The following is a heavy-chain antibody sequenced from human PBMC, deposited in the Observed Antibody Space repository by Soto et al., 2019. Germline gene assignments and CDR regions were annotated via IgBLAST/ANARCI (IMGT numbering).Heavy chain of an antibody. J-gene: IGHJ4*02. CDR3: ARGGSSSGYFAY. CDR1: GGTFSSYA. Sequence: SVKVSCKASGGTFSSYAISWVRQAPGQGLEWMGGIIPIFGTANYAQKFQGRVTITADESTSTAYMELSSLRPEDTAVYYCARGGSSSGYFAYWGQGTLVTVSS. CDR2: IIPIFGTA. D-gene: IGHD6-6*01. V-gene: IGHV1-69*13.